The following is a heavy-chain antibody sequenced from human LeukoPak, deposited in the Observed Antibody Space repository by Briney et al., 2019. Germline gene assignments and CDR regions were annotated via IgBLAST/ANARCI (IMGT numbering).Heavy chain of an antibody. CDR2: INHSGST. CDR1: Y. V-gene: IGHV4-34*01. D-gene: IGHD3-3*01. Sequence: YXSWIRXPXGXGLEWIGEINHSGSTNYNPSLKSRGTISVDTSKNQFSLKLSSVTAADTAVYYCARAQYYDFWSGLDLGNDYWGQGTLVTVSS. J-gene: IGHJ4*02. CDR3: ARAQYYDFWSGLDLGNDY.